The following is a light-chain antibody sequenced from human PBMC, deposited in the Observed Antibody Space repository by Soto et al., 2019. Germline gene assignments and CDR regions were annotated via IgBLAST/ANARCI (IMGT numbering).Light chain of an antibody. J-gene: IGLJ2*01. CDR1: SSDVGGYNY. CDR2: DVS. V-gene: IGLV2-11*01. CDR3: CSYAGSYTFEVV. Sequence: QSALTQPRSVSGSPGQSVTISCTGTSSDVGGYNYVSWYQQHPGRAPKLMIYDVSKRPSGVPDRFSGSKSGNTASLTISGLQAEDEADYYCCSYAGSYTFEVVFGGGTPLTVL.